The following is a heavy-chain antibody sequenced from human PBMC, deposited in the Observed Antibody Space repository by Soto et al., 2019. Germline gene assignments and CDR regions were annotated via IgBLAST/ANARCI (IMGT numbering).Heavy chain of an antibody. D-gene: IGHD3-10*01. Sequence: GGSLRLSCAAYGFTVSSNYMSWVRQAPGKGLEWVSVIYSGGSTYYADSVKGRFTISRDNSKNTLYLQMNSLRAEDTAVYYYGSGSYSIFDYWGQGTLVTVSS. J-gene: IGHJ4*02. CDR2: IYSGGST. CDR1: GFTVSSNY. CDR3: GSGSYSIFDY. V-gene: IGHV3-53*01.